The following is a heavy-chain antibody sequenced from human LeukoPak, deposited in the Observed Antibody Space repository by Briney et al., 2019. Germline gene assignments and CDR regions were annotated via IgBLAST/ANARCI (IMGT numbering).Heavy chain of an antibody. CDR3: ATLGTTIYYFDY. CDR2: IRYDGSNK. J-gene: IGHJ4*02. CDR1: GFTFSSYG. V-gene: IGHV3-30*02. Sequence: PGGSLRLSCAASGFTFSSYGMHWVRQAPGKGLEWVAFIRYDGSNKYYADSVKGRFTISRDNSKNTLNLQMNSLRAEDTAVYYCATLGTTIYYFDYWGQGTLVTVSS. D-gene: IGHD1-1*01.